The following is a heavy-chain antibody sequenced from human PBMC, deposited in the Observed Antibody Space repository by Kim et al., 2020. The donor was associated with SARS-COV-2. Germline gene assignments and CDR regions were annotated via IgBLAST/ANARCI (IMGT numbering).Heavy chain of an antibody. D-gene: IGHD3-3*01. CDR1: GFTFSSYD. CDR2: MGMPGDT. V-gene: IGHV3-13*01. Sequence: GGSLRLSCAASGFTFSSYDMHWVRQATGKGLEWVSPMGMPGDTDYPGSVKGGFTISRENGNNSLYLQMNSLRAGDTAVYYCARSGRGLEWLLGYWGQGTLVTVSS. CDR3: ARSGRGLEWLLGY. J-gene: IGHJ4*02.